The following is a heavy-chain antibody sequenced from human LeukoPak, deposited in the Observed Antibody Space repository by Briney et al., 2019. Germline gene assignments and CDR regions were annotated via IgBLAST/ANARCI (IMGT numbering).Heavy chain of an antibody. CDR2: IYYSGST. CDR1: GVSISSYY. J-gene: IGHJ2*01. D-gene: IGHD2-21*02. CDR3: ARGDHYWYFDL. V-gene: IGHV4-59*01. Sequence: KPSETLSLTCTVSGVSISSYYWSWIRQPPGKGLEWIGYIYYSGSTNYNPSLKSRVTISVDTSKNQFSLKLSSVTAADTAVYYCARGDHYWYFDLWGRGTLVTVSS.